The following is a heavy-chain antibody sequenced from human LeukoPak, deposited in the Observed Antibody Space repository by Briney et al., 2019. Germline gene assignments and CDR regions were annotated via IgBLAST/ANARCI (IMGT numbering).Heavy chain of an antibody. J-gene: IGHJ6*02. Sequence: ASVKVSCRASGYTFTSYAISWVRQAPGQGLEWMGWISAYNGNTNYAQKLQGRVTMTTDTSTSTAYMELRSLRSDDTAVYYCARDLLAVAKIRVGYYGMDVWGQGTTVTVSS. CDR2: ISAYNGNT. D-gene: IGHD5-12*01. CDR1: GYTFTSYA. V-gene: IGHV1-18*01. CDR3: ARDLLAVAKIRVGYYGMDV.